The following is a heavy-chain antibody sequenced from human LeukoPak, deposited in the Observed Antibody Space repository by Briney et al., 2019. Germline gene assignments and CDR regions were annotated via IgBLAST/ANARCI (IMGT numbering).Heavy chain of an antibody. CDR1: GGSISSSHW. J-gene: IGHJ6*02. CDR3: ARGSYSSGWYYYYYGMDV. V-gene: IGHV4-4*02. CDR2: INHSGST. Sequence: SETLSLTCTVFGGSISSSHWWTWVRHSPGKGLEWIGEINHSGSTNYNPSLKSRVTISVDTSKNQFSLKLSSVTAADTAVYYCARGSYSSGWYYYYYGMDVWGQGTTVTVSS. D-gene: IGHD6-19*01.